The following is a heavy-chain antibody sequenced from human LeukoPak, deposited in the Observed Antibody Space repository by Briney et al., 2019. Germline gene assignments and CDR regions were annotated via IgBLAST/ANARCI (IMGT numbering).Heavy chain of an antibody. D-gene: IGHD1-26*01. CDR2: ISASGNT. Sequence: SETLSLTCTVSGGSINNYYYNWVRQPAGKGLEWIGRISASGNTNNNPSLKSRVTMSVDTSKNQFSLNLNSVTAADTAVYYCASDTEIGNSYVRLRNWGQGTLVTVSS. CDR1: GGSINNYY. CDR3: ASDTEIGNSYVRLRN. J-gene: IGHJ4*02. V-gene: IGHV4-4*07.